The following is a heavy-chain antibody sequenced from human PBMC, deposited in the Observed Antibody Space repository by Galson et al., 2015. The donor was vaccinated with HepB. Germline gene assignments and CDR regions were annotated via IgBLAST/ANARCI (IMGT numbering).Heavy chain of an antibody. D-gene: IGHD2-15*01. CDR2: MWYSGST. CDR1: GVSISSGTYY. V-gene: IGHV4-39*01. CDR3: ARHVRLSLGVKVAAGQNDH. J-gene: IGHJ4*02. Sequence: SETLSLTCTVSGVSISSGTYYWGWIRQPPGRGLEWVGTMWYSGSTYYNPSLKSRVSMSADMSKNQFSLNLNSVTAADTAMYCCARHVRLSLGVKVAAGQNDHWGQGIMVTVSS.